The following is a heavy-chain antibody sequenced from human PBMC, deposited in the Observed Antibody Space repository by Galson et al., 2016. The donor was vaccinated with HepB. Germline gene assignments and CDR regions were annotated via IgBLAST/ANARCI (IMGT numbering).Heavy chain of an antibody. CDR3: AKVLHLAYPTRFCAFDY. CDR2: ITDSGDNA. J-gene: IGHJ4*02. D-gene: IGHD3-3*01. Sequence: SLRLSCAASGFSFGSYAMTWVRQAPGKGLECVSVITDSGDNAAYTDSVKGRFTISRDKSNNTLFLFMDSLRAEDTAVYYCAKVLHLAYPTRFCAFDYGGPGTLVTVSS. CDR1: GFSFGSYA. V-gene: IGHV3-23*01.